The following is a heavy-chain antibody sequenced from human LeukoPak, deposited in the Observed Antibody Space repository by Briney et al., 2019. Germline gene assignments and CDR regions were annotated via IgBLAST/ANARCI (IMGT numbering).Heavy chain of an antibody. CDR2: IYSGGNT. J-gene: IGHJ4*02. D-gene: IGHD4/OR15-4a*01. Sequence: GGSLRLSCAASGFTVSTNYMTWVRQAPGKGLEWVSVIYSGGNTYYADSVKGRFTISRDNSNNTLHLQMNSLRADDTAVYYCARQNYGAAPLRYWGQGTLVTVSS. V-gene: IGHV3-66*04. CDR3: ARQNYGAAPLRY. CDR1: GFTVSTNY.